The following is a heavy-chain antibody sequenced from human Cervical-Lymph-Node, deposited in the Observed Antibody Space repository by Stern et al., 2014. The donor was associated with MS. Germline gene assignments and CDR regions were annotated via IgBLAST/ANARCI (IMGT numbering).Heavy chain of an antibody. CDR1: GGSFNNYY. CDR2: IHQDGSP. J-gene: IGHJ5*02. Sequence: VQLVESGPGLVKPSETLSLTCTVSGGSFNNYYWSWIRQPPGKGLEWIGYIHQDGSPKYNPSLKSRVTISLHTSKKQFSLRLTSVTAADTAVYYCARVDDCSGGTCFSTSWFDPWGQGTLVTVSS. D-gene: IGHD2-15*01. V-gene: IGHV4-59*01. CDR3: ARVDDCSGGTCFSTSWFDP.